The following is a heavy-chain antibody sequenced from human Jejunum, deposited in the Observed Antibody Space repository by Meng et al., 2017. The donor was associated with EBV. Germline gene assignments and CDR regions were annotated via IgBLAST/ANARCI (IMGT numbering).Heavy chain of an antibody. J-gene: IGHJ4*02. CDR1: GGSFSGYS. CDR3: ARRVDLGVTAHFDY. D-gene: IGHD2-21*02. CDR2: INHSGST. Sequence: QVLLKQGGAGLLQPSETLSLTCAVYGGSFSGYSWSWIRQSPEKGLEWIGEINHSGSTNYNPSLKSRVTILVDTSKNQFSLKVNSVTAADTAVYYCARRVDLGVTAHFDYWGQGTLVTVSS. V-gene: IGHV4-34*01.